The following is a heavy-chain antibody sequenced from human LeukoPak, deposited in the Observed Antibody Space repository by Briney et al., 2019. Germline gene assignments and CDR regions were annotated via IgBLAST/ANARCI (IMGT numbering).Heavy chain of an antibody. D-gene: IGHD5-24*01. J-gene: IGHJ4*02. CDR3: ARLDGKVEMAIDY. Sequence: PSETLSLTCAVSGGSITITNWWSWVRQPPGKGLEWIGEIYHSGSTNYNPSLKSRVTISVDTSKNQFSLKLSSVTAADTAVYYCARLDGKVEMAIDYWGQGTLVTVSS. V-gene: IGHV4-4*02. CDR2: IYHSGST. CDR1: GGSITITNW.